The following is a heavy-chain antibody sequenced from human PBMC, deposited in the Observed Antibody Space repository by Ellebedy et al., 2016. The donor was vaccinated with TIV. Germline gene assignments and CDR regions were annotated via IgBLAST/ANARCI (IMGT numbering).Heavy chain of an antibody. J-gene: IGHJ6*02. Sequence: GGSLRLSCAASGFTFSSYAMHWVCQAPGKGLEWVAVISYDGSNKYYADSVKGRFTISRDNSKNTLYLQMNSLRAEDTAVYYCARGTRPYYYYYGMDVWGQGTMVTVSS. D-gene: IGHD3/OR15-3a*01. V-gene: IGHV3-30-3*01. CDR3: ARGTRPYYYYYGMDV. CDR1: GFTFSSYA. CDR2: ISYDGSNK.